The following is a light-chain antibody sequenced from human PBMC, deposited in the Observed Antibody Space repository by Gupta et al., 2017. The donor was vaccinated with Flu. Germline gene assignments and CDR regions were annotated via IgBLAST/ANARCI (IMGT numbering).Light chain of an antibody. CDR2: DDI. J-gene: IGLJ3*02. Sequence: SALLTQPPSVSAAPGPTARITCGGNNIGSNSVNWYQQKPGQAPVLVVYDDIDRPSGIPERFSGSNSGNTATLTISRVDAGDEADYHCQVWDSSSDNRGVFGGGTKLTVL. CDR3: QVWDSSSDNRGV. CDR1: NIGSNS. V-gene: IGLV3-21*02.